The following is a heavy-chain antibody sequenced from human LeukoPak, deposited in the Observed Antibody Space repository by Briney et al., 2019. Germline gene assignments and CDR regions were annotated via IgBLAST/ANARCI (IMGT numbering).Heavy chain of an antibody. CDR3: ARGWEHVVAPAANRVWFDP. J-gene: IGHJ5*02. V-gene: IGHV4-34*01. D-gene: IGHD2-2*01. CDR1: GGSFSGYY. CDR2: INHSGST. Sequence: SETLSLTCAVYGGSFSGYYWSWIGQPRGKGLEWIGEINHSGSTNYNPSLKSRVTISVDTSKNQFSLKLSSVTAADTAVYYCARGWEHVVAPAANRVWFDPWGQGTLVTVSS.